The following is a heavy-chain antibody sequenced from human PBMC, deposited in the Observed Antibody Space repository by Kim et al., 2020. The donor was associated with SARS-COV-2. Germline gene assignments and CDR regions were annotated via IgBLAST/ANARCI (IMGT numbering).Heavy chain of an antibody. CDR2: ISYDGSNK. D-gene: IGHD6-6*01. CDR1: GFTFSSYG. J-gene: IGHJ4*02. CDR3: AKADGAARWIDY. V-gene: IGHV3-30*18. Sequence: GGSLRLSCAASGFTFSSYGMHWVRQAPGKGLEWVAVISYDGSNKYYADSVKGRFTISRDNSKNTLYLQMNSLRAEDTAVYYCAKADGAARWIDYWGQGTLVTVSS.